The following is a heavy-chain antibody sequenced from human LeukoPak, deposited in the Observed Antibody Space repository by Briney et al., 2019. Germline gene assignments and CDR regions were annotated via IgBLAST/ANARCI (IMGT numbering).Heavy chain of an antibody. V-gene: IGHV4-59*05. CDR1: YGSISSYY. D-gene: IGHD3-22*01. CDR2: IYYSGST. CDR3: ARTITMIVVVPYLGFDY. J-gene: IGHJ4*02. Sequence: SETLSLTCTVSYGSISSYYWSWIRQPPGKGLEWIGSIYYSGSTYYNPSLKSRVTISVDTSKNQFSLKLSSVTAADTAVYYCARTITMIVVVPYLGFDYWGQGTLVTVSS.